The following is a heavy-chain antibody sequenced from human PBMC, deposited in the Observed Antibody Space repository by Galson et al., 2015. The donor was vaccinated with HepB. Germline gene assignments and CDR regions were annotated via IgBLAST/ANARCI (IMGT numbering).Heavy chain of an antibody. CDR1: GSSFNSFT. D-gene: IGHD2-2*01. Sequence: SVQVSCKASGSSFNSFTFSWVRQAPGKGLEWISEFIPHLARANYTEQSRRGIHITADKSTATVFMDLRSLRSDDTAKYYCARGRVEEVVIIPGAVNHPRISYGLDVWGQGTTVTVSS. J-gene: IGHJ6*02. V-gene: IGHV1-69*10. CDR2: FIPHLARA. CDR3: ARGRVEEVVIIPGAVNHPRISYGLDV.